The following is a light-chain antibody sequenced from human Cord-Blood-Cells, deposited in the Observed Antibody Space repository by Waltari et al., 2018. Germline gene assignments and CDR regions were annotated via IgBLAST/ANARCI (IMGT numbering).Light chain of an antibody. Sequence: QSALTQPASVSGSPGQSIPISCTGTSRDGGSYNLVSWYQQHPGKAPKLMIYEGSKRPSGVSNRFSGSKSGNTASLTISGLQAEDEADYYCCSYAGSSTWVFGGGTKLTVL. V-gene: IGLV2-23*01. J-gene: IGLJ3*02. CDR3: CSYAGSSTWV. CDR1: SRDGGSYNL. CDR2: EGS.